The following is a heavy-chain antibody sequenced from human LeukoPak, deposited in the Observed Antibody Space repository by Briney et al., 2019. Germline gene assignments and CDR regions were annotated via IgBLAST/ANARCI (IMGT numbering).Heavy chain of an antibody. CDR1: GFTFSSYS. J-gene: IGHJ4*02. Sequence: GGSLRLSCAASGFTFSSYSMNWVRQAPGKGLEWVSSISSSSTYIYYADSVKGRFTISRDNAKNSLYLQMNRLRAEDTAVYYCARVGLSSPSYFDYWGQGTLVTVSS. D-gene: IGHD6-19*01. CDR3: ARVGLSSPSYFDY. CDR2: ISSSSTYI. V-gene: IGHV3-21*01.